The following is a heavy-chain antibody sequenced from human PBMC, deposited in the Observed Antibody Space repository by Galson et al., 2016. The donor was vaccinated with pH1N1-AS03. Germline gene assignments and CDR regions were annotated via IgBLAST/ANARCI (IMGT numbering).Heavy chain of an antibody. D-gene: IGHD6-19*01. CDR1: GGSFGNFG. CDR3: AIDIAPPLEISGWRLDL. V-gene: IGHV1-69*01. J-gene: IGHJ5*02. CDR2: IIPHFVTA. Sequence: QSGAEVKKPGESLKISCKVSGGSFGNFGFSWVRQAPGQGLEWMGRIIPHFVTANYAQRFRGRGTIAADQAATTAYLELISLRADDTAVYFCAIDIAPPLEISGWRLDLWGQGTLVTVSS.